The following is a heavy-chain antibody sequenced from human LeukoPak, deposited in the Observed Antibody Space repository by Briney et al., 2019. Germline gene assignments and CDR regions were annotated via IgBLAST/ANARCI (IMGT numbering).Heavy chain of an antibody. V-gene: IGHV4-38-2*01. CDR1: GYSISSGYY. CDR3: ARVVSAYSSSQGYYFDY. J-gene: IGHJ4*02. Sequence: PSETLSLTCAVSGYSISSGYYWGWIRPPPGKGLEWIGIIYHSGSTYYHPSLKSRVTISVDTSKNQFSLKLSSVTAADTAVYYCARVVSAYSSSQGYYFDYWGQGTLVTVSS. D-gene: IGHD6-13*01. CDR2: IYHSGST.